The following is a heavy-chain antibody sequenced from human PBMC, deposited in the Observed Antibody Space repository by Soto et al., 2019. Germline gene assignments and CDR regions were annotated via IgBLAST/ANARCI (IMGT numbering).Heavy chain of an antibody. J-gene: IGHJ4*02. D-gene: IGHD3-10*02. Sequence: QVQLQESGPGLVKPSETLSLTCTVSAGSISSYYWSWIRQPAGKGLEWIGRIYFTGSTHYNPSLKSRVTMSVDTSKNQFSLKLTSATAADTAVYYCARDVPSMSGYFDSWGQGTLVTVSS. CDR3: ARDVPSMSGYFDS. CDR1: AGSISSYY. CDR2: IYFTGST. V-gene: IGHV4-4*07.